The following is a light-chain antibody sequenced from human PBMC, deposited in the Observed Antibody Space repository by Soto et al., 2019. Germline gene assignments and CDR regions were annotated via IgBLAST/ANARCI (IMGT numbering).Light chain of an antibody. Sequence: QSVLTQPPSASGSPGQSVTISCTGTSSDVGRYNLVSWYQQHPGKAPKLLIHEVYKRPSGVPDRFSGSKSGNTASLTVSGLQGEDEADYYCCSFAGSNILFGTGTKVTVL. CDR3: CSFAGSNIL. J-gene: IGLJ1*01. CDR2: EVY. CDR1: SSDVGRYNL. V-gene: IGLV2-8*01.